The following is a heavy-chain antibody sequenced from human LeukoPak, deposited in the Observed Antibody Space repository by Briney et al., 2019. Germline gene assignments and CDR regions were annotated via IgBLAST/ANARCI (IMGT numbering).Heavy chain of an antibody. J-gene: IGHJ3*02. CDR1: GGSISSSTYY. Sequence: SETLSLTCTVSGGSISSSTYYWGWIRQPPGKGLELIGSKYYSGNSYYNPSLKSRVTISVDTSKNQFSLKLSSVTAADTAVYYCARSLAAAGRDAFDIWGQGTMVTVSS. D-gene: IGHD6-13*01. CDR2: KYYSGNS. V-gene: IGHV4-39*07. CDR3: ARSLAAAGRDAFDI.